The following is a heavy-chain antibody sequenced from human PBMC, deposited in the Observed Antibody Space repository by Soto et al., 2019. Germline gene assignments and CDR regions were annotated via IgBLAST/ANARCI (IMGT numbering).Heavy chain of an antibody. Sequence: SVSNAWMNWVRQAPGKGLEWVGRIKSKTDGVTTDYAAPVKGRFTISRDDSKNTLYLQMNSLKTEDTAVYYCTTDRGASPCFVYWGQGTVVTVSS. CDR1: SVSNAW. D-gene: IGHD3-10*01. CDR3: TTDRGASPCFVY. J-gene: IGHJ4*02. V-gene: IGHV3-15*07. CDR2: IKSKTDGVTT.